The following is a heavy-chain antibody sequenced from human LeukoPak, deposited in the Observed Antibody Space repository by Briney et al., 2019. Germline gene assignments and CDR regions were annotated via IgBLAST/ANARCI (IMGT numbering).Heavy chain of an antibody. Sequence: PSETLSLTCAVYGGSFSGYYWSWLRQPPGKGVEWIGEINHSGSTNYNPSLKSRVSISVDSSKNQFSLKVSSVTAADTAVYYCARGSDTAAGLYWGQGTLVTVSS. CDR2: INHSGST. V-gene: IGHV4-34*01. D-gene: IGHD6-13*01. CDR3: ARGSDTAAGLY. J-gene: IGHJ4*02. CDR1: GGSFSGYY.